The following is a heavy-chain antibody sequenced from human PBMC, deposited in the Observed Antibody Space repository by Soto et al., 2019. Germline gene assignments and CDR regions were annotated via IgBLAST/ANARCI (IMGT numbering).Heavy chain of an antibody. Sequence: VQLLESGGDLVQPGGSLRLSCVASGFILNNYAMSWGRQAPGKGLEWVSTIGGTDGDSDGVPWYEDSVKGRFTISRDSSANTLFLHMENLRAEDSALYYPVKSARNWGACDFWGEGTTVVVSS. D-gene: IGHD7-27*01. CDR2: IGGTDGDSDGVP. CDR1: GFILNNYA. J-gene: IGHJ3*01. V-gene: IGHV3-23*01. CDR3: VKSARNWGACDF.